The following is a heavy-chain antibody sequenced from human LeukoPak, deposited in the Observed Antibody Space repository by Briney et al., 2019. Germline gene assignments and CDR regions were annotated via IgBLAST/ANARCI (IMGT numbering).Heavy chain of an antibody. CDR2: FDPEDGET. CDR1: GYTLTELS. D-gene: IGHD3-22*01. V-gene: IGHV1-24*01. Sequence: ASVKVSCKVSGYTLTELSMHWVRQAPGKGLEWMGGFDPEDGETIYAQKFQGRVTMTEDTSTDTAYVELSSLRSEDTAVYYCATVIYYDSSGYSYNAEYFQHWGQGTLVTVSS. CDR3: ATVIYYDSSGYSYNAEYFQH. J-gene: IGHJ1*01.